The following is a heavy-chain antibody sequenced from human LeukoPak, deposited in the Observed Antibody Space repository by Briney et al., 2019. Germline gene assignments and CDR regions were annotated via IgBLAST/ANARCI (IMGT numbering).Heavy chain of an antibody. J-gene: IGHJ4*02. CDR3: ARSRITTIPNFDY. D-gene: IGHD3-22*01. CDR1: GYTFTGYY. CDR2: INPNSGAT. V-gene: IGHV1-2*02. Sequence: ASVKVSCKASGYTFTGYYLHWVRQAPGQGLEWMGWINPNSGATNNAQSFQGRVTVSRDTAISTAYMELSKVTSDDTGVYYCARSRITTIPNFDYWGQGALVTVSS.